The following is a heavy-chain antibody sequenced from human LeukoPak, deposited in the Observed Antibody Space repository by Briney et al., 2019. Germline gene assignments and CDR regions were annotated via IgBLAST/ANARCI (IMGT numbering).Heavy chain of an antibody. J-gene: IGHJ4*02. CDR1: GFTFSNYW. Sequence: GGSLRLSCAAPGFTFSNYWMSWVRQAPGKRLEWVANIKQDGGEKYYVDSVKGRFTISRDNPQKSLYLHMNSLRAEDTALYYCARDPHSGNYEIDYWGQGTLVTVSS. CDR2: IKQDGGEK. CDR3: ARDPHSGNYEIDY. V-gene: IGHV3-7*01. D-gene: IGHD1-26*01.